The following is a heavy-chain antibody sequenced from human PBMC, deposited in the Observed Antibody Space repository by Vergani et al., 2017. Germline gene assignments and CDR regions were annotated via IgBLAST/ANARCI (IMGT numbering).Heavy chain of an antibody. CDR1: GFIFSTYA. Sequence: VQLLESGGDLVQPGGSLRLSCTASGFIFSTYAMSWVRQAPGKGLDWVSGISASGAPTYYADSVNGRVTISRDNSKNTLYRKMNSLRVEDTAVYYCARAYGRYDWFDYWGQRTLVTVSS. CDR3: ARAYGRYDWFDY. J-gene: IGHJ4*01. CDR2: ISASGAPT. V-gene: IGHV3-23*01. D-gene: IGHD1-20*01.